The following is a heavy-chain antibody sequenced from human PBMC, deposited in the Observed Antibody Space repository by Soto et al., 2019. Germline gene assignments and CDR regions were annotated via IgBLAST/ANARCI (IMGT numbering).Heavy chain of an antibody. Sequence: SGPTLVNPTQTLTLTCTFSGFSLSTSGVGVGWIRQPPGKALEWLALIYWDDDKHYNPSLKSRLTINKDTSKNQVVLTMTNIDPVDTATYYCAHTAPKIYDFWSGYPYYFDYWGQGTLVTVSS. CDR3: AHTAPKIYDFWSGYPYYFDY. J-gene: IGHJ4*02. D-gene: IGHD3-3*01. CDR1: GFSLSTSGVG. V-gene: IGHV2-5*02. CDR2: IYWDDDK.